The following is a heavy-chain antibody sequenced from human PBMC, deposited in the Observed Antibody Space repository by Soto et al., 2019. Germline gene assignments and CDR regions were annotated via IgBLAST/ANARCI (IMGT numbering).Heavy chain of an antibody. Sequence: PXVSLRLCCAACGFTFSSYARTWVRQTQGKGPEWVSGISGTGISTYYADSVKGRFTISRDNSKNTLSLQMSSLRAEDTAVYYCAKNMPWGGDVSPFEYWGQGTLVTVSS. J-gene: IGHJ4*02. D-gene: IGHD3-16*01. CDR1: GFTFSSYA. CDR3: AKNMPWGGDVSPFEY. CDR2: ISGTGIST. V-gene: IGHV3-23*01.